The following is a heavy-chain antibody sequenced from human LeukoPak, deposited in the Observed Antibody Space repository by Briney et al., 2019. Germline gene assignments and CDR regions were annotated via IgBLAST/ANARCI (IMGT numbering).Heavy chain of an antibody. CDR2: FDPEDGET. CDR3: ATGEQQWDPPNNWFDP. V-gene: IGHV1-24*01. CDR1: GYTLTELS. Sequence: GASVKVSCKVSGYTLTELSMHWVRQAPGKGLEWMGGFDPEDGETIYAQKFQGRVTMTEDTSTDTAYMELSSLRSEDTAVYYCATGEQQWDPPNNWFDPWGQGTLVTVSS. J-gene: IGHJ5*02. D-gene: IGHD6-13*01.